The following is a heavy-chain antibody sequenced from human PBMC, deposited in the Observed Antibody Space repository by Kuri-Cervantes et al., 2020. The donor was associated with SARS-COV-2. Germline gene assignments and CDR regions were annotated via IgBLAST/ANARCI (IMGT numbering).Heavy chain of an antibody. CDR3: ARGRAARYFDY. J-gene: IGHJ4*02. CDR1: GFTFSSYS. Sequence: GESLKISCAASGFTFSSYSMNWVRQAPGKGLEWVSSISSSSSTIYYADSVKGRFTISRDNSKNTLYLQMNSLRAEDTAVYYCARGRAARYFDYWGQGTLVTVSS. CDR2: ISSSSSTI. D-gene: IGHD6-6*01. V-gene: IGHV3-48*01.